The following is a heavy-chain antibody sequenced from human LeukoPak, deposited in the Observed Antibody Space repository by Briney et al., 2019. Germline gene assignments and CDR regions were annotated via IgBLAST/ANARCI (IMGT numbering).Heavy chain of an antibody. CDR3: AREKEWFGEFMFDY. J-gene: IGHJ4*02. D-gene: IGHD3-10*01. CDR2: IYSDGST. Sequence: GGSLRLSCAASGFTVSINYMSWVRQAPGKGLEWVSVIYSDGSTYYADSVKGRFTISRDNSKNTLYLQMNSLRAEDTAVYYCAREKEWFGEFMFDYWGQGTLVTVSS. V-gene: IGHV3-53*01. CDR1: GFTVSINY.